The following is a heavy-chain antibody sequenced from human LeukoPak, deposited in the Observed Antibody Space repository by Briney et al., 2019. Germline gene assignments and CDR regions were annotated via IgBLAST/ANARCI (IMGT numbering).Heavy chain of an antibody. Sequence: ASVKVSCKASGYTFTSYAMNWVRQAPGQGLEWMGWINTNTGNPTYAQGFTGRFVFSLDTSVSTAYLQISSLKAEDTAVYYCARDRIRIAATGTEQTNWFDPWGQGTLVTVSS. CDR3: ARDRIRIAATGTEQTNWFDP. CDR1: GYTFTSYA. CDR2: INTNTGNP. V-gene: IGHV7-4-1*02. D-gene: IGHD6-13*01. J-gene: IGHJ5*02.